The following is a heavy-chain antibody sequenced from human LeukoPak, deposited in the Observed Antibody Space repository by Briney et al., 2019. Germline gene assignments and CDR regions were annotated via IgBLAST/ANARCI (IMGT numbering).Heavy chain of an antibody. CDR3: ARDRSSGVGNYFDY. V-gene: IGHV1-2*02. Sequence: ASVKVSCTASEYTFTGYYIHWVRQAPGQGLEWMGWLNPNSGGTNYAQKFQGRVTMTRDTPISTAYMELSRLRSDDTAVYYCARDRSSGVGNYFDYWGQGTLVTVSS. CDR1: EYTFTGYY. CDR2: LNPNSGGT. J-gene: IGHJ4*02. D-gene: IGHD3-3*01.